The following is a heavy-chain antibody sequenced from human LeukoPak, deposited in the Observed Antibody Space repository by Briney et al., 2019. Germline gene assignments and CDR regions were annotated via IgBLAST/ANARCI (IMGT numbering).Heavy chain of an antibody. J-gene: IGHJ4*02. CDR3: ARGGVAVAGTPGAYYFDY. CDR2: IIPIFGTA. CDR1: GGTFSSYA. D-gene: IGHD6-19*01. Sequence: ASVKVSCKASGGTFSSYAISWVRQAPGQGLEWMGGIIPIFGTANYAQKFQGRVTITADESTSTAYMELRSLGSEDTAVYYCARGGVAVAGTPGAYYFDYWGQGTLVTVSS. V-gene: IGHV1-69*13.